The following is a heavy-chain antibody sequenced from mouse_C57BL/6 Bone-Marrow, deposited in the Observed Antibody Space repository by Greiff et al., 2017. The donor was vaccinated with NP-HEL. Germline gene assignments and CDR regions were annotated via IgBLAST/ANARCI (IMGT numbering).Heavy chain of an antibody. CDR2: IDPSDSYT. Sequence: QVQLQQPGAELVMPGASVKLSCKASGYTFTSYWMHWVKQRPGQGLEWIGEIDPSDSYTNYNQKFKGKSTLTVDKSSSTAYMQLSSLTSEDSEVYYCARERITTVVARYWYFDVWGTGTTVTVSS. J-gene: IGHJ1*03. V-gene: IGHV1-69*01. D-gene: IGHD1-1*01. CDR1: GYTFTSYW. CDR3: ARERITTVVARYWYFDV.